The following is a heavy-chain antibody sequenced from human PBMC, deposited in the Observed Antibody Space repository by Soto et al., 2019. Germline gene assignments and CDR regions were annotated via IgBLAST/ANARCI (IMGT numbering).Heavy chain of an antibody. CDR1: GGSISSYY. D-gene: IGHD3-3*01. V-gene: IGHV4-59*01. CDR3: ARVLFGRGNWFDP. CDR2: IYYSGST. Sequence: SETLSLTCPVSGGSISSYYLSWIRQPPGKGLEWIGYIYYSGSTNYNPSLKSRVTISVDTSKNQFSLKLSSVTAADTAVYYCARVLFGRGNWFDPWGQGTLVTVSS. J-gene: IGHJ5*02.